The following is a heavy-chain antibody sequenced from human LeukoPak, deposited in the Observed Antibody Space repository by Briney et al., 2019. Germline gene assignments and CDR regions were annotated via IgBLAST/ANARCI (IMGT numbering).Heavy chain of an antibody. V-gene: IGHV3-11*01. J-gene: IGHJ4*02. Sequence: PGGSLRLSCAASGFTFSDYYMSWIRQAPGEGLEWVSFISSSGTTIYYADSVNGRFTISRDNAKNSLFLQMNSLRAEDTAVYYCARGYSSSCPDYWGQGTLLTVSP. CDR1: GFTFSDYY. D-gene: IGHD6-13*01. CDR2: ISSSGTTI. CDR3: ARGYSSSCPDY.